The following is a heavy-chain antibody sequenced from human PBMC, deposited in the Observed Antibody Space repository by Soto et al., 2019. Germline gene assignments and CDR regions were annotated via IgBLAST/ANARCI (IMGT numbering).Heavy chain of an antibody. CDR1: GGSISSYY. CDR2: IYYSGST. CDR3: ARDPSPGYSSSWFPEYYYYGMDV. V-gene: IGHV4-59*01. Sequence: SETLSLTCTVSGGSISSYYWSWIRQPPGKGLEWIGYIYYSGSTNYNPSLKSRVTISVDTSKNQFSLKLSSVTAADTAVYYCARDPSPGYSSSWFPEYYYYGMDVWGQGTTVTVSS. J-gene: IGHJ6*02. D-gene: IGHD6-13*01.